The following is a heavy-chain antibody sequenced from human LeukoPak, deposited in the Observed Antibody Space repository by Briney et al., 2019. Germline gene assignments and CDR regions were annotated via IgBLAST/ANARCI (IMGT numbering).Heavy chain of an antibody. CDR2: INHSGST. CDR3: ARGSGIAAAGSFDP. CDR1: GGSFSGYY. Sequence: SETLSLTCAVYGGSFSGYYWSWIRQPPGKGLEWIGEINHSGSTNYNPSLKSRVTISVDTSKNQFSLKLSSVTAADTAVYYCARGSGIAAAGSFDPWGQGTLVTVSS. D-gene: IGHD6-13*01. V-gene: IGHV4-34*01. J-gene: IGHJ5*02.